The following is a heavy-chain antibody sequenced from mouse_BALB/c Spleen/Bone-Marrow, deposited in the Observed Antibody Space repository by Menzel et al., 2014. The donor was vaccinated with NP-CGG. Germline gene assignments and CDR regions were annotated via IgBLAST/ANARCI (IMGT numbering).Heavy chain of an antibody. D-gene: IGHD2-3*01. Sequence: EVQLVESGGGLVQPGRSLKISCAASGFDFSGFWMGWVRLAPGKGLEWIGEINPDSSTINYTPSLKDRFIISRDNAKNTLYLQMSKVRSEDTALYYCARLGYYGGFAYWSQGTLVTVSA. J-gene: IGHJ3*01. CDR2: INPDSSTI. CDR1: GFDFSGFW. CDR3: ARLGYYGGFAY. V-gene: IGHV4-1*02.